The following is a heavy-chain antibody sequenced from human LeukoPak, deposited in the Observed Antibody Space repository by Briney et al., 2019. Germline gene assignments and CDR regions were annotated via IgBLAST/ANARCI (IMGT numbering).Heavy chain of an antibody. J-gene: IGHJ6*02. CDR1: GGTFSSYA. V-gene: IGHV1-69*13. CDR3: ARVLYGDYRGLYYYGMDV. D-gene: IGHD4-17*01. CDR2: IIPIFGTA. Sequence: SVKVSCKTSGGTFSSYAISWVRQAPGQGLEWMGGIIPIFGTANYAQKFQGRVTITADESTSTAYMELSSLRSEDTAVYYCARVLYGDYRGLYYYGMDVWGQGTTVTVSS.